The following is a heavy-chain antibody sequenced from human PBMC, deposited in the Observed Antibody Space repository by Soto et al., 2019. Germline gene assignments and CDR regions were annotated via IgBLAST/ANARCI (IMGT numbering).Heavy chain of an antibody. D-gene: IGHD2-21*02. J-gene: IGHJ6*02. V-gene: IGHV1-69*08. Sequence: QVQLVQSGAEVKKPGSSVKVSCRASGDTFSSYTVNWLRQAPGRGLEWMGRIIPILTTTDYAQNFRGRLTITADKSTNTVYMGLRSLRSEATDVYYCARRRYWGYDCSYKHYYGMDVWGQGTTVTVAS. CDR1: GDTFSSYT. CDR2: IIPILTTT. CDR3: ARRRYWGYDCSYKHYYGMDV.